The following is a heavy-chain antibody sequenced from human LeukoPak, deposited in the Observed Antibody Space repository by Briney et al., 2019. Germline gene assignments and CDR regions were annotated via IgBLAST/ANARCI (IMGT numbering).Heavy chain of an antibody. V-gene: IGHV4-4*07. D-gene: IGHD3-10*01. CDR3: GRDVYYYGSGSYFLDY. CDR2: IHTSGCT. CDR1: GVSISSCY. J-gene: IGHJ4*02. Sequence: SDTLSLTCTVSGVSISSCYGSWIRQPAGKGLEWIGRIHTSGCTNYKCSLKSRVTLSVDTSKNQFSLKLNSVTASDTALYYCGRDVYYYGSGSYFLDYWGQGTLVTVSS.